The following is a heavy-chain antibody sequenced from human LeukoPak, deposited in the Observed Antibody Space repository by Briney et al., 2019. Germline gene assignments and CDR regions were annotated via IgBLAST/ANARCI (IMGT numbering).Heavy chain of an antibody. Sequence: NPSETLSLTCTVSGGSISSSSYFWGWIRQPPGKGLEWIGNIFYSGSTYYNPSLKSRVTISVDTSKNHFSLNLSSVTAADTAVYYCARMGTYYYDSSLRCWFDPWGQGTLVTVSS. CDR2: IFYSGST. V-gene: IGHV4-39*02. J-gene: IGHJ5*02. CDR3: ARMGTYYYDSSLRCWFDP. CDR1: GGSISSSSYF. D-gene: IGHD3-22*01.